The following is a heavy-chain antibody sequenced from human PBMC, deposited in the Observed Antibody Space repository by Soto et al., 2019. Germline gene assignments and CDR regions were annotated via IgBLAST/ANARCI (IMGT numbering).Heavy chain of an antibody. V-gene: IGHV3-7*03. J-gene: IGHJ5*02. Sequence: PGGSLGLSCAASGFSFSGYLMSWVRQAPGKGPEWVANIKEDGTERHYVDSVKGRFTISRDNSENSLFLQTNNLRDEDSAIYYCAITTSTVSYWFDPWGPGTQVTVSS. D-gene: IGHD4-4*01. CDR2: IKEDGTER. CDR1: GFSFSGYL. CDR3: AITTSTVSYWFDP.